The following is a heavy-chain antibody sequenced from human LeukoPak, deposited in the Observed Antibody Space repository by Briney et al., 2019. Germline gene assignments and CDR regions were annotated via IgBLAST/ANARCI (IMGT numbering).Heavy chain of an antibody. V-gene: IGHV4-34*01. CDR2: INHSGST. J-gene: IGHJ6*03. D-gene: IGHD1-26*01. CDR3: ATRETSYYYYMDV. CDR1: GESFSGYY. Sequence: SETLSLTCAVYGESFSGYYWSWIRQPPGKGLEWIGEINHSGSTNYSPSLKSRVTISVDTSKNQFSLKLSSVTAADTAVYYCATRETSYYYYMDVWGKGTTVTISS.